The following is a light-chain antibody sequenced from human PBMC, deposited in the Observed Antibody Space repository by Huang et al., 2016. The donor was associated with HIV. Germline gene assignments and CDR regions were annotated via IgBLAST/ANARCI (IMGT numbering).Light chain of an antibody. CDR1: QTIDTY. CDR3: QQSYNTPLT. Sequence: DIQVTQSPSSLSAFVGGRVTITCRASQTIDTYLNWYQHKPGKAPRLLIHGASTLQSGVPSRFSGSGLGTDFTLTISSLQPEDFATYFCQQSYNTPLTFGGGTKVEIK. CDR2: GAS. J-gene: IGKJ4*01. V-gene: IGKV1-39*01.